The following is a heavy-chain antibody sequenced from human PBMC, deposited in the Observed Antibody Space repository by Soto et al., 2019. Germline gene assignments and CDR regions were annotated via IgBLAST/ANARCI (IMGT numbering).Heavy chain of an antibody. CDR1: RGTFSNYV. D-gene: IGHD1-7*01. Sequence: QVQLVQSGAEVKKPGSSVKVSCKASRGTFSNYVVNWVRQAPGQGLEWMGRIIPISGAANYAQKFQGRVTITADKSTSTSYMELSSLRSEDTAVSYCARDMTRTVVPYFDFWGQGTLVTVSS. CDR2: IIPISGAA. V-gene: IGHV1-69*06. CDR3: ARDMTRTVVPYFDF. J-gene: IGHJ4*02.